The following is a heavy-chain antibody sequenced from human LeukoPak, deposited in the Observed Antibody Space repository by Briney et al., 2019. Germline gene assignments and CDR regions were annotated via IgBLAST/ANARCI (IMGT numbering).Heavy chain of an antibody. J-gene: IGHJ4*02. CDR2: IYYSGST. CDR1: GGSISSYY. Sequence: SETLSLTCTVSGGSISSYYWSWIRQPPGKGLEWIGYIYYSGSTNYNPSLKSRVTISVDTSKNQFSLKLRSVTAADTAMYYCAKTHSHSPPYFDYWGQGTLVIVSS. D-gene: IGHD4-11*01. CDR3: AKTHSHSPPYFDY. V-gene: IGHV4-59*12.